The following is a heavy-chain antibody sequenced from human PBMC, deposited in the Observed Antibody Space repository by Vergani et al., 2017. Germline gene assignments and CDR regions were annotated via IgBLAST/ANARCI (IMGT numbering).Heavy chain of an antibody. V-gene: IGHV3-21*01. CDR3: ARGDGSSSEGDYFDY. J-gene: IGHJ4*02. Sequence: EVQLVESGGGLVKPGGSLRLSCVASGFTFTTYGMGWVRQAPGKGLEWVSSISSSGNYMYYTDSMKGRFTISRDNAKSSLSLQMNSLRAEDTAVYYCARGDGSSSEGDYFDYWGQRTLVTVSS. CDR1: GFTFTTYG. D-gene: IGHD6-6*01. CDR2: ISSSGNYM.